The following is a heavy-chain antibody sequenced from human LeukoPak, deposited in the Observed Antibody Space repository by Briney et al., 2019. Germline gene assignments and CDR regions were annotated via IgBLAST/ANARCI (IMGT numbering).Heavy chain of an antibody. D-gene: IGHD6-6*01. J-gene: IGHJ5*02. V-gene: IGHV3-21*01. CDR2: ISSSSCYI. CDR1: GFTFSSYS. Sequence: PGGSLRLSCAASGFTFSSYSMNWVRQAPGKGLEWVSSISSSSCYIYYADSVKGRFTISRDNAKNSLYLQMNSLRAEDTAVYYCARDIIAARPGNWFDPWGQGTLVTVSS. CDR3: ARDIIAARPGNWFDP.